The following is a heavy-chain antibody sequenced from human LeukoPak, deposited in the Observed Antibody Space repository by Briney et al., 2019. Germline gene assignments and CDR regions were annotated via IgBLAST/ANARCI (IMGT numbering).Heavy chain of an antibody. CDR1: GFTFSSYA. V-gene: IGHV3-23*01. J-gene: IGHJ4*02. Sequence: PGGSLRLSCAASGFTFSSYAMSWVRQAPGKGLEWVSGISGSGTSTYYADSVKGRFTISRDSSKNTLYLQMNSLRAEDTAVYYCARVRRGDGYSYFDYWGQGTLVTVSS. CDR2: ISGSGTST. D-gene: IGHD5-24*01. CDR3: ARVRRGDGYSYFDY.